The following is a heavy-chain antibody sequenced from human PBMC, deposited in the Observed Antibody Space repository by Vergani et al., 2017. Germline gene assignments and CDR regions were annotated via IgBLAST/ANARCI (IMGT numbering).Heavy chain of an antibody. CDR1: GFTFSSYA. J-gene: IGHJ6*02. V-gene: IGHV3-23*01. CDR2: ISGSGGST. CDR3: AKDRPELRFLEWLSPNYYGMDV. D-gene: IGHD3-3*01. Sequence: EVQLLESGGGLVQPGGSLRLSCAASGFTFSSYAMSWVRQAQGKGLEWVSAISGSGGSTYYADSVKGRFTISRDNSKNTLYLQMNSLRAEDTAVYYCAKDRPELRFLEWLSPNYYGMDVWGQGTTVTVSS.